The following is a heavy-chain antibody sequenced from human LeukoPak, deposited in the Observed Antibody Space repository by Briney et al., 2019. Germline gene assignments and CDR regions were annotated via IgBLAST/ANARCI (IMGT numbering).Heavy chain of an antibody. V-gene: IGHV3-21*01. J-gene: IGHJ6*03. CDR1: GFTFSSYS. CDR2: ISSSSSYI. D-gene: IGHD3-22*01. CDR3: ARADSSGYYLTYYYYYMDV. Sequence: GGSLRLSCAASGFTFSSYSMNWVRQAPGKGLEWVSSISSSSSYIYHADSVKGRFTISRDNAKNSLYLQMNSLRAEDTAVYYCARADSSGYYLTYYYYYMDVWGKGTTVTVSS.